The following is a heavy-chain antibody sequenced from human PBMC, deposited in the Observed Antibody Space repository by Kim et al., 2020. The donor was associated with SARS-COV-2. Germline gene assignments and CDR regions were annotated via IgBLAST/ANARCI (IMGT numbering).Heavy chain of an antibody. V-gene: IGHV4-34*01. CDR3: ARGRRITMVRGPKRGYYYGMDV. D-gene: IGHD3-10*01. J-gene: IGHJ6*02. CDR1: GGSFSGYY. Sequence: SETLSLTCAVYGGSFSGYYWSWIRQPPGKGLEWIGEINHSGSTNYNPSLKSRVTISVDTSKNQFSLKLSSVTAADTAVYYCARGRRITMVRGPKRGYYYGMDVWGQGTTVTVSS. CDR2: INHSGST.